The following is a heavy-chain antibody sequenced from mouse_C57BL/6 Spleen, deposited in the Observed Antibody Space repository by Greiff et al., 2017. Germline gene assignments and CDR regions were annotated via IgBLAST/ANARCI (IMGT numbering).Heavy chain of an antibody. V-gene: IGHV3-1*01. CDR2: ISYSGST. D-gene: IGHD4-1*01. J-gene: IGHJ2*01. Sequence: DVKLQESGPGMVKPSQSLSLTCTVTGYSITSGYDWHWIRHFPGNKLEWMGYISYSGSTNYNPSLKSRISITHDTSKNHFFLKLNSVTTEDTATYYCARGSRTGVFDYWGQGTTLTVSS. CDR1: GYSITSGYD. CDR3: ARGSRTGVFDY.